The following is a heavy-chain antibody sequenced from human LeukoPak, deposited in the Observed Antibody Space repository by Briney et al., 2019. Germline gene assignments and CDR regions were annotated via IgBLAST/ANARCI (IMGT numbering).Heavy chain of an antibody. J-gene: IGHJ6*03. Sequence: SETLSLTCTVSGGSISSYYWSWIRQPPGKGLEWIGYIYYSGSTNYNPSLKSRVTISVDTPKNQFSLKLSSVTAADTAVYYCAREAQQLATYYYYYYMDVWGKGTTVTVSS. V-gene: IGHV4-59*01. CDR2: IYYSGST. CDR1: GGSISSYY. CDR3: AREAQQLATYYYYYYMDV. D-gene: IGHD6-6*01.